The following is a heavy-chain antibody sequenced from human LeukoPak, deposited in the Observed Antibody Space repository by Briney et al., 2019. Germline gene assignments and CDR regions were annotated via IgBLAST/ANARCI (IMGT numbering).Heavy chain of an antibody. CDR1: GFTFSSYA. CDR3: AKDTSLTYYYDNGREESFDY. J-gene: IGHJ4*02. CDR2: ISGSGGST. D-gene: IGHD3-22*01. Sequence: GGSLRLSCAASGFTFSSYAMSWVRQAPGKGLEWVSAISGSGGSTYYADSVKGRFTISRDNSKNTLYLQMNSLRAEDTAVYYCAKDTSLTYYYDNGREESFDYWGQGTLVTVSS. V-gene: IGHV3-23*01.